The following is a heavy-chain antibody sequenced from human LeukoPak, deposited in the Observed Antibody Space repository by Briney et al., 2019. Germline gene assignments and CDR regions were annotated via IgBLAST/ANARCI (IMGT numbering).Heavy chain of an antibody. CDR2: IYHSGST. CDR3: ARETTVNHYYYYGMDV. J-gene: IGHJ6*02. V-gene: IGHV4-4*02. D-gene: IGHD4-17*01. Sequence: SETLSLTCAVSGGSISSSNWWSWVRQPPGEGLEWIGEIYHSGSTNYNPSLKSRVTISVDKSKNQFSLKLSSVTAADTAVYYCARETTVNHYYYYGMDVWGQGTTVTVSS. CDR1: GGSISSSNW.